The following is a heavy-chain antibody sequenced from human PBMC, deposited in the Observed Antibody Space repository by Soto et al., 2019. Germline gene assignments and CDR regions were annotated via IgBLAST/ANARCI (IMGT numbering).Heavy chain of an antibody. D-gene: IGHD5-18*01. CDR1: GFTFSSYG. CDR2: IWYDGSNK. V-gene: IGHV3-33*01. Sequence: GSLRLSCAASGFTFSSYGMHWVRQAPGKGLEWVAVIWYDGSNKYYADSVKGRFTISRDNSKNTLYLQMNSLRAEDTAVYYCARDRVLSYGYVGYFDYWGQGTLVTVSS. CDR3: ARDRVLSYGYVGYFDY. J-gene: IGHJ4*02.